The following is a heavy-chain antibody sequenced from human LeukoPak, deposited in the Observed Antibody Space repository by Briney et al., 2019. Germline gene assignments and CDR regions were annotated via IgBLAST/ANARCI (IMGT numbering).Heavy chain of an antibody. CDR1: GFTFNKYA. Sequence: GGSLRLSCSASGFTFNKYALHWVRQAPGKGLEWVSVIYSGGSTYYADSVKGRFTISRDNSKNTLYLQMNSLRAEDTAVYYCARDPPPYYYGSGSTLGGQGTLVTVSS. J-gene: IGHJ4*02. CDR2: IYSGGST. D-gene: IGHD3-10*01. V-gene: IGHV3-53*01. CDR3: ARDPPPYYYGSGSTL.